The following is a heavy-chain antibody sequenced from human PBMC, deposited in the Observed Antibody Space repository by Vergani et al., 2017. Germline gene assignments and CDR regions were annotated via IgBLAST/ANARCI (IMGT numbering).Heavy chain of an antibody. D-gene: IGHD6-13*01. CDR3: ARERGHWVAAGTGLDYYYGMDV. CDR1: GFTFSSYD. V-gene: IGHV3-13*01. CDR2: IGTAGDT. J-gene: IGHJ6*02. Sequence: EVQLVESGGGLVQPGGSLRLSCAASGFTFSSYDMHWVRQATGKGLEWVSAIGTAGDTYYPGSVKGRFTISRENAKNSLYLQMNSLRAGDTAVYYCARERGHWVAAGTGLDYYYGMDVWGQGTTVTVSS.